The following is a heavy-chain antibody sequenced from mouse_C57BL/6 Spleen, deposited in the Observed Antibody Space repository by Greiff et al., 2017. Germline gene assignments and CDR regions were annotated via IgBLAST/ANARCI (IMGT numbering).Heavy chain of an antibody. J-gene: IGHJ4*01. CDR2: ISSGGDYI. CDR3: TRDAEGYYAMDY. CDR1: GFTFSSYA. V-gene: IGHV5-9-1*02. Sequence: EVQRVESGEGLVKPGGSLKLSCAASGFTFSSYAMSWVRQTPEKRLEWVAYISSGGDYIYYADTVKGRFTISRDNARNTLYLQMSSLKSEDTAMYYCTRDAEGYYAMDYWGQGTSVTVSS.